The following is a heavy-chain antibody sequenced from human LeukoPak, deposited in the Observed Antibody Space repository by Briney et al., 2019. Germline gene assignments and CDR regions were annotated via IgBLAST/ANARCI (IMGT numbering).Heavy chain of an antibody. J-gene: IGHJ5*02. CDR3: ARVIAAAGTCQRFDP. D-gene: IGHD6-13*01. Sequence: WETLSLTCAVYGGSFSGYYWGWIRQPPGKGLEWIGSIYHSGSTYYNPSLKSRVTISVDTSKNQFSLKLSSVTAADTAVYYCARVIAAAGTCQRFDPWGQGTLVTVSS. V-gene: IGHV4-38-2*01. CDR2: IYHSGST. CDR1: GGSFSGYY.